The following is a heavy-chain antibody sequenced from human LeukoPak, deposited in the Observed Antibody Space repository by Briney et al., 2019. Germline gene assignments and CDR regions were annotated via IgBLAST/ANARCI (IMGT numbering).Heavy chain of an antibody. V-gene: IGHV3-21*01. CDR1: GFALTNYG. CDR2: IGSRDIYT. D-gene: IGHD2-2*03. J-gene: IGHJ5*02. Sequence: PGGSLRLSCAASGFALTNYGMNWVRQAPGKGLEWVSSIGSRDIYTFYADSVNGRFTISRDDAKNSLYLQMSSLRADDTAVYFCARDVVDIVQVPANWFDPWGQGTLVTVSS. CDR3: ARDVVDIVQVPANWFDP.